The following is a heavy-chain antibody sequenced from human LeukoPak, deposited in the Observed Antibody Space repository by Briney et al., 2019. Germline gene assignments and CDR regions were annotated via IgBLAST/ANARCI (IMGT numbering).Heavy chain of an antibody. CDR1: GYTFTGYY. J-gene: IGHJ5*02. Sequence: ASVKVSCKASGYTFTGYYMHWVRQAPGQGLEWMGWINPNSGGTNYAQKFRGRVTMTRDTSISTAYMELSRLRSDDTAVYYCARGGGATGGDWFDPWGQGTLVTVSS. V-gene: IGHV1-2*02. D-gene: IGHD1-26*01. CDR3: ARGGGATGGDWFDP. CDR2: INPNSGGT.